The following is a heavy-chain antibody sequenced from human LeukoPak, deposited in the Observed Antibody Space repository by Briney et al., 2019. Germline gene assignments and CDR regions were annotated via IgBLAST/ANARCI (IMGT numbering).Heavy chain of an antibody. Sequence: SETLSLTCTVSGGSISSGGYYWSWIRQHPGKGLEWIGYIYYSGSTYYNPSLKSRVTISVDTSKNQFSLKLSSVTAADTAVYYSARAHRYYYYYMDVWGKGTTVTVSS. CDR2: IYYSGST. CDR1: GGSISSGGYY. J-gene: IGHJ6*03. CDR3: ARAHRYYYYYMDV. V-gene: IGHV4-31*03.